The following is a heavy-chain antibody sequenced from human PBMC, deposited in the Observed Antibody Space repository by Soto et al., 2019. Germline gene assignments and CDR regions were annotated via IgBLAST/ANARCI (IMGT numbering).Heavy chain of an antibody. CDR1: GVTFSGSA. CDR2: IRSKANSYAT. J-gene: IGHJ4*02. D-gene: IGHD5-12*01. V-gene: IGHV3-73*01. CDR3: TTRGDGYNADFDY. Sequence: EVQVVESGGGLVQPGGSLKLSCAASGVTFSGSAMHWVRQASGKGLEWVGRIRSKANSYATAYGASVKGRFTMSRDDSKNTAYLQMNSLKTEDTAVYYCTTRGDGYNADFDYWGQGTLVTVSS.